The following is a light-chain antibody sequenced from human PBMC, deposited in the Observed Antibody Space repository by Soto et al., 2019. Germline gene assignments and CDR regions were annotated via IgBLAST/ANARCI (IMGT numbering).Light chain of an antibody. J-gene: IGKJ5*01. CDR1: QSVSSSY. CDR3: QQYNYWPPIT. Sequence: EMVVTQSPGTLSLSPGERATLSCRASQSVSSSYLGWYQQKPGQAPRLLIYGASTRATGIPARFSASGSGTGFTLTINSLQSEDFAVYYCQQYNYWPPITFGQGTRLEIK. CDR2: GAS. V-gene: IGKV3-15*01.